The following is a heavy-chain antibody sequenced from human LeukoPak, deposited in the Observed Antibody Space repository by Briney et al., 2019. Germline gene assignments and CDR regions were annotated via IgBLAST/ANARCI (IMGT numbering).Heavy chain of an antibody. CDR2: IYSGGDT. CDR3: ARDGGYCSGNSCYYYYGLDV. V-gene: IGHV3-53*01. J-gene: IGHJ6*02. Sequence: GGSLRLSCEASGFSVSNTYMSWVRQAPGKGLEWVSVIYSGGDTYYADAVKGRFTISRDSFSNTLYLQMNSLRAEDTAVYYCARDGGYCSGNSCYYYYGLDVWGQGTTATVSS. D-gene: IGHD2-2*01. CDR1: GFSVSNTY.